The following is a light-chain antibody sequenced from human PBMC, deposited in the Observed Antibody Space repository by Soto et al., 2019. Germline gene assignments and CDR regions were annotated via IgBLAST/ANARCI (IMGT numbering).Light chain of an antibody. Sequence: DIRMTQSPSTLSAPVGDRVTITCRASQSISSWLAWYQQKPGKAPKLLIYDASSLESGVPSRFSGSGSGTEFTLTISSLQPDDFATYYCQQYNSYSLWTFGQGTKVEIK. CDR1: QSISSW. CDR3: QQYNSYSLWT. V-gene: IGKV1-5*01. CDR2: DAS. J-gene: IGKJ1*01.